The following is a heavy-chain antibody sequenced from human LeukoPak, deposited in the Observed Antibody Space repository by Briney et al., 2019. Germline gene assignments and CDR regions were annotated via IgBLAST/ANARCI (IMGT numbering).Heavy chain of an antibody. V-gene: IGHV3-74*01. CDR3: ARDVWGDRDGYFEY. CDR1: GFSFSSYW. Sequence: GGSLRLSCAASGFSFSSYWMHWVRQVPGKGLVWVARINTDGRSTSYAEPLKGRFTISRDNAKNTLNLQMNSLRAEDTAVYYCARDVWGDRDGYFEYWGQGTLVTVSS. CDR2: INTDGRST. J-gene: IGHJ4*02. D-gene: IGHD2-21*01.